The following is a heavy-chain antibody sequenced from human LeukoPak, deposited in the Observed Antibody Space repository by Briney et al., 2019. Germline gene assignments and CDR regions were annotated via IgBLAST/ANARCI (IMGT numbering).Heavy chain of an antibody. D-gene: IGHD3-22*01. CDR2: IYYSGST. CDR1: GGSFSGYY. J-gene: IGHJ4*02. Sequence: SETLSLTCAVYGGSFSGYYWSWIRQPPGKGLEWIGYIYYSGSTNYNPSLKSRVTISVDTSKNQFSLKLSSVTAADTAVYYCAREVGYDSSGLFDYWGQGTLVTVSS. CDR3: AREVGYDSSGLFDY. V-gene: IGHV4-59*01.